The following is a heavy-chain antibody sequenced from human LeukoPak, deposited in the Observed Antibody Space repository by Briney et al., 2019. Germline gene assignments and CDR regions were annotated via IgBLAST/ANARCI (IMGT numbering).Heavy chain of an antibody. J-gene: IGHJ1*01. CDR1: GFTFSSYG. CDR2: ISYDGSNK. CDR3: ASVLSGYSQH. Sequence: GGSLRLSCAASGFTFSSYGMHWVRQAPGKGLEWVAVISYDGSNKYYADSVKGRFTISRDNSKNTLYLQMNSLRAEDTAVYYCASVLSGYSQHWGQGTLVTVSS. V-gene: IGHV3-30*03. D-gene: IGHD3-22*01.